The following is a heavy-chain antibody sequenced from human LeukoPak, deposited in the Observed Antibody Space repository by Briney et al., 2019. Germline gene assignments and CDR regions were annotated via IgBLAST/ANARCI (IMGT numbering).Heavy chain of an antibody. V-gene: IGHV1-69*13. Sequence: SVKVSCKASGGTFSSYAISWVRQAPGQGLEWMGGIIPIFGTANYAQKFQGRVTITADESASTAYMELGSLRSEDTAVYYCAECSSTSCYFGNILNMAFDIWGQGTMVTVSS. CDR2: IIPIFGTA. CDR1: GGTFSSYA. D-gene: IGHD2-2*01. J-gene: IGHJ3*02. CDR3: AECSSTSCYFGNILNMAFDI.